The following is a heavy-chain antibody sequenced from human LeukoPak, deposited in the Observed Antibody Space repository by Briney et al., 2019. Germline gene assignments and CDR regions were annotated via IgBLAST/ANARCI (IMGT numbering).Heavy chain of an antibody. Sequence: SETLSLTCAVYGGSSSGYYWSWIRQPPGKGLEWIGEINHSGSTNYNPSLKSRVTISVDTSKNQFSLKLSSVTAADTAVYYCARGGGSGWYHYYYGMDVWGKGTTVTVSS. CDR2: INHSGST. D-gene: IGHD6-19*01. V-gene: IGHV4-34*01. J-gene: IGHJ6*04. CDR1: GGSSSGYY. CDR3: ARGGGSGWYHYYYGMDV.